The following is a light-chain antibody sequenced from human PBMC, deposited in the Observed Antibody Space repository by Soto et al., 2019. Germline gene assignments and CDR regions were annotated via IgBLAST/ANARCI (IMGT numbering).Light chain of an antibody. J-gene: IGKJ5*01. CDR1: QSVSSSY. CDR2: GAS. Sequence: EIVLTRSPGTLSLSPVEGATLSCSASQSVSSSYLAWYQQKPGQAPSLLIYGASRRATGIPDRFSGSGYGTDFNLTISRLEPEDFAVYYCQQYDSSPITFGQGTRLEIK. V-gene: IGKV3-20*01. CDR3: QQYDSSPIT.